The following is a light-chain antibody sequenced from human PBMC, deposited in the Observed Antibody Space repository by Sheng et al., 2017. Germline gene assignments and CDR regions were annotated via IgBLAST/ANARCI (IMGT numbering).Light chain of an antibody. CDR2: VP. CDR3: EAWDESWVRV. J-gene: IGLJ1*01. CDR1: LQHRRNP. V-gene: IGLV1-44*01. Sequence: QSVLTQPPLSVWDPRAEGHHLLFWKQLQHRRNPVNWYQQLPGMAPNSSSIVPISGPPGVPDRFSGSKSGTSASLAISGLQSKDEADYYCEAWDESWVRVFGTGTKVTVL.